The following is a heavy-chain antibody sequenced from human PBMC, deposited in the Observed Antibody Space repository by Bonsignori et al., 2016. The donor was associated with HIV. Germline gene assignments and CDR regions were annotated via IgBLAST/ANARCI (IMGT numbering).Heavy chain of an antibody. V-gene: IGHV3-30-3*01. D-gene: IGHD3-9*01. Sequence: WIRQPPGKGLEWVAVISYDGSNKYYADSVKGRFTISRDNSKNTLYLQMNSLRAEDTAVYYCARGAPYYDVLTGYLNYWGQGNLVTVSS. CDR3: ARGAPYYDVLTGYLNY. CDR2: ISYDGSNK. J-gene: IGHJ4*02.